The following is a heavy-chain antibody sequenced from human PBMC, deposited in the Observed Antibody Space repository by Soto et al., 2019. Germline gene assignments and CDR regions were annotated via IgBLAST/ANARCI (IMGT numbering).Heavy chain of an antibody. Sequence: GGSLRLSCAASGFTFSSYWMSWVRQAPGKGLEWVANIKQVGSEKYYVDSVKGRFTISRDNAKNSLYLQMNSLRAEDTAVYYCAREFQDTYGGGSRYYYYYYMDVWGKGTTVTVSS. V-gene: IGHV3-7*01. CDR2: IKQVGSEK. CDR3: AREFQDTYGGGSRYYYYYYMDV. CDR1: GFTFSSYW. D-gene: IGHD3-16*01. J-gene: IGHJ6*03.